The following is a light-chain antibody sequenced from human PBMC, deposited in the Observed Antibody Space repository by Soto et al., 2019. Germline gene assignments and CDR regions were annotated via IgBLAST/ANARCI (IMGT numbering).Light chain of an antibody. V-gene: IGKV1-5*03. Sequence: DIQMTQSPSTLSASVGDRVTSTCRASHSIRSWLAWYQQKPGKAPKLLIYKASSLESGVPSRFSGSGSGTEFTLTISSLQPDDFATYYCQQYSSYSRTFGQGTKLEIK. CDR3: QQYSSYSRT. J-gene: IGKJ2*01. CDR1: HSIRSW. CDR2: KAS.